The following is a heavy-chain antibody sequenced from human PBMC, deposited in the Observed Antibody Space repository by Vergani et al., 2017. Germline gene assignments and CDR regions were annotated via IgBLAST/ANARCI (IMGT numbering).Heavy chain of an antibody. D-gene: IGHD6-13*01. V-gene: IGHV4-59*01. CDR1: GGSISSYY. CDR2: IYYSGST. J-gene: IGHJ4*02. Sequence: QVQLQESGPGLVKPSETLSLTCTVSGGSISSYYWSWIRQPPGKGLEWIGYIYYSGSTNYNPSLKSRVTISVDTSKNQFSLKLSFVTAAGTAVYYCARGRAMRAAAYYDYFDYWGQGTLVTVSS. CDR3: ARGRAMRAAAYYDYFDY.